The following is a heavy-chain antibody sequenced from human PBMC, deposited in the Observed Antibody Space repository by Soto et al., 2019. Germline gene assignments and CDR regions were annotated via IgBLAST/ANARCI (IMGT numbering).Heavy chain of an antibody. J-gene: IGHJ6*02. V-gene: IGHV3-73*01. CDR3: ARGQGAAIGDYYYHGMDV. CDR1: GFIFSGSA. D-gene: IGHD2-2*02. CDR2: IRSRANNFAT. Sequence: GGSLRLSCAASGFIFSGSAIHWVRQASGKGLEWVGRIRSRANNFATSSAASVKGRFTFSRDDSKNTAYLQMDTLKPEDTAVYYCARGQGAAIGDYYYHGMDVWGQGTTVTVSS.